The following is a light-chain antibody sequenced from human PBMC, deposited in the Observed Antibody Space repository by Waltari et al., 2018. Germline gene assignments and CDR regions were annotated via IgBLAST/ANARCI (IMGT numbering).Light chain of an antibody. Sequence: QLALTQSPSASASLGASVKLTCTLSSGHINYALACHQQQQEKGPRYLMKLNSDGSHNKGDGIPDRFSGSSSGAERYLTISSLQSEDEADYYCQTWGTVIQVFGGGTKLTVL. CDR3: QTWGTVIQV. CDR1: SGHINYA. J-gene: IGLJ2*01. CDR2: LNSDGSH. V-gene: IGLV4-69*01.